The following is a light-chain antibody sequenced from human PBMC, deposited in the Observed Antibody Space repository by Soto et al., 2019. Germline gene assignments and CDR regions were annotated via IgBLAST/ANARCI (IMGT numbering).Light chain of an antibody. V-gene: IGLV2-8*01. Sequence: QSALTQPPSASGSPGQSVTISCTGTSSDVGGYNYVSWYQQHPGKAPKLMIYEVTKRPSGVPDRFSSSKSGNTASLTVSGLLAEDEADYYCSSHAGIINVVFGGGTKLTVL. J-gene: IGLJ3*02. CDR2: EVT. CDR1: SSDVGGYNY. CDR3: SSHAGIINVV.